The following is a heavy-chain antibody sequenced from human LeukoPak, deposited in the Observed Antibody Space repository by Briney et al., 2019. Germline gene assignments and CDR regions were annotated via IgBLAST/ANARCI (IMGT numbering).Heavy chain of an antibody. CDR2: ISSSSTI. Sequence: TGGSLRLSCAASGFTFSSYSMNWVRQAPGKGLEWVSYISSSSTIYYADSVKGRFTISRDNAKNSLYLQMNSLRAEDTAVYYCARDGSGVRGADKTYYYYYMDVWGKGTTVTVSS. D-gene: IGHD3-10*01. CDR1: GFTFSSYS. CDR3: ARDGSGVRGADKTYYYYYMDV. V-gene: IGHV3-48*01. J-gene: IGHJ6*03.